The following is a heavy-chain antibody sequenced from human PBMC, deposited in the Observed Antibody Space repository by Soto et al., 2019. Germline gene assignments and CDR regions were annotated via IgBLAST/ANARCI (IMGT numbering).Heavy chain of an antibody. CDR3: AKEPGSIVGAEYYFDY. CDR2: IIPIFGTA. CDR1: GGTFSSYA. Sequence: QVQLVQSGAEVKKPGSSVKVSCKASGGTFSSYAISWVRQAPGQGLEWMGGIIPIFGTANYAQKFQGRVMITADESTSTAYMELSSLRSEDTAVYYCAKEPGSIVGAEYYFDYWGQGTLVTVSS. V-gene: IGHV1-69*01. D-gene: IGHD1-26*01. J-gene: IGHJ4*02.